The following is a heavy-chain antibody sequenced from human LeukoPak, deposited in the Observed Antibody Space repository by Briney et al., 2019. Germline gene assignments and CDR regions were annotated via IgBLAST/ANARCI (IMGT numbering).Heavy chain of an antibody. CDR3: ARGGVDHYGSGTYYLMYYFDH. V-gene: IGHV3-23*01. J-gene: IGHJ4*02. CDR2: ISGSGGAT. Sequence: GGTLRLSCAASGFTFNSYGMSWVRQAPGKGLEWVSGISGSGGATYYADSVKGRFTVSRDDPHNTLYLQMNSVRAEDTAVYFCARGGVDHYGSGTYYLMYYFDHWGQGALVTVPS. D-gene: IGHD3-10*01. CDR1: GFTFNSYG.